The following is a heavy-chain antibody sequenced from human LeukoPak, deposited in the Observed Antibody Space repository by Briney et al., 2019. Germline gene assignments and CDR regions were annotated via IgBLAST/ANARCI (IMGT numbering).Heavy chain of an antibody. CDR2: ISYDGSNK. D-gene: IGHD3-9*01. Sequence: GGSLRLSCAASGFTFSSYAMHWVRQAPGKGLEWVAVISYDGSNKYYADSVKGRFTISSDNSKNTLYLQMNSLRAEDTAVYYCARDGDILTGYYLQGEYYFDYWGQGTLVTVSS. J-gene: IGHJ4*02. CDR3: ARDGDILTGYYLQGEYYFDY. CDR1: GFTFSSYA. V-gene: IGHV3-30*04.